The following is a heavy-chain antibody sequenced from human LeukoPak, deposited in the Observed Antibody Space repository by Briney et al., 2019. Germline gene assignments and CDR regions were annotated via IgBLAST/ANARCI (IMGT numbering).Heavy chain of an antibody. J-gene: IGHJ4*02. Sequence: SETLSLTCTVSGGSISSYYWTWIRQPPGKGLEWIGYIYCSGSTNYNPSLKSRVTISVDTSKNQFSLNLSSVTAADTAVYYCARVRVSSSSHPWYFDYWGQGTLVTVSS. CDR2: IYCSGST. V-gene: IGHV4-59*01. D-gene: IGHD3-22*01. CDR1: GGSISSYY. CDR3: ARVRVSSSSHPWYFDY.